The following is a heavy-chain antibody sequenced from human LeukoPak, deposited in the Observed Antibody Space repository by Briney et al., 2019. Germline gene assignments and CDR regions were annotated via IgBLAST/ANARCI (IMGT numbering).Heavy chain of an antibody. J-gene: IGHJ3*01. V-gene: IGHV1-2*02. CDR3: AREFRTTTWSFDAFDL. Sequence: GASVKVSCKASGYTFTDYYMHWVRQAPGQGPDWVGWINHTSGATNYAQKFQGRVTMTRDTSNNTSYMELSRLRSDDTAVYYCAREFRTTTWSFDAFDLWGQGTMVTVSS. D-gene: IGHD1/OR15-1a*01. CDR1: GYTFTDYY. CDR2: INHTSGAT.